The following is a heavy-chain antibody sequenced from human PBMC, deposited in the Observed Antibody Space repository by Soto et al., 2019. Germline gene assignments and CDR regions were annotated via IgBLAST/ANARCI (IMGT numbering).Heavy chain of an antibody. CDR1: GYTFTSYA. D-gene: IGHD6-13*01. Sequence: ASVKVSCTASGYTFTSYAMHWVRQAPGQRLEWMGWISAYNGNTNYAQKLQGRVTMTTDTSTSTAHMELRSLRSDDTAVYYCASWGGIASPAYDGSLAPYDYWGQGTLVTVSS. V-gene: IGHV1-18*01. J-gene: IGHJ4*02. CDR3: ASWGGIASPAYDGSLAPYDY. CDR2: ISAYNGNT.